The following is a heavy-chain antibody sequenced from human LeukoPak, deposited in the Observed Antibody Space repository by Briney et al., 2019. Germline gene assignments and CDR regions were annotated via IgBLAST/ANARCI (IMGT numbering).Heavy chain of an antibody. CDR2: INSDGSST. J-gene: IGHJ6*03. Sequence: PGGSLRLSCAASGFTFSSYWMHWVRHAPGKGLVWVSRINSDGSSTSYADSVKGRFTISRDNAKNTLYLQMNSLRVEDTAVYYCARAPRDSFYMDVWGKGTTVTVSS. CDR3: ARAPRDSFYMDV. D-gene: IGHD2-21*01. CDR1: GFTFSSYW. V-gene: IGHV3-74*01.